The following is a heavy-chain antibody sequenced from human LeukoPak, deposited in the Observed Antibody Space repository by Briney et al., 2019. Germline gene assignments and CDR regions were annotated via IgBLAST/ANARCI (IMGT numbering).Heavy chain of an antibody. CDR1: GYTFTDYY. CDR3: AKAARSSDTSVLRFLEWLLTD. J-gene: IGHJ4*02. CDR2: VNPRRGDT. Sequence: VASVKVSCKISGYTFTDYYMHWVRQAPGQGLEWMGRVNPRRGDTSFARKFQGRVTMSSDTSISTVYMDLSSLRSDDTAVYFCAKAARSSDTSVLRFLEWLLTDWGQGTLVIVSS. V-gene: IGHV1-2*02. D-gene: IGHD3-3*01.